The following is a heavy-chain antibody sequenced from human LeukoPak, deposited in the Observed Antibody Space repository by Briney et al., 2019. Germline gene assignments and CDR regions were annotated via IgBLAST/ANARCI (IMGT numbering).Heavy chain of an antibody. D-gene: IGHD3-10*01. Sequence: SETLSLTCAVYGGSFSGYYWSWIRQPPGKGLEWIGEINHSGSTNYNPSLKSRVTISVDTSKNQFSLKLSSVTAADTAVYYCATTANGFGELYAFDIWGQGTMVTVSS. CDR2: INHSGST. CDR3: ATTANGFGELYAFDI. J-gene: IGHJ3*02. V-gene: IGHV4-34*01. CDR1: GGSFSGYY.